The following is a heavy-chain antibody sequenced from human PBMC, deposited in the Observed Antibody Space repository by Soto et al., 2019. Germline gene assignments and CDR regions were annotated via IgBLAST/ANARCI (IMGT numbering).Heavy chain of an antibody. CDR2: IYYSGST. CDR1: GGPISSYY. CDR3: ARRWGTYFDF. J-gene: IGHJ4*02. D-gene: IGHD7-27*01. V-gene: IGHV4-59*01. Sequence: PSXTLSLTCTGSGGPISSYYWSWIRQPPGKGLEWIGYIYYSGSTDYDPSLKSRVTISVDTSKNQFSLKLSSVTAADTAVYYCARRWGTYFDFWGQGTLVTVSS.